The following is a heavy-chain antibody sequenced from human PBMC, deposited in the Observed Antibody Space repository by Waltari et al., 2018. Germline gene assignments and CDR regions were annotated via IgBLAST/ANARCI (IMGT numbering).Heavy chain of an antibody. D-gene: IGHD1-26*01. CDR2: INRDGSEK. Sequence: EVQLVESGGGLVQPGGSLRLSCAASGFTFSISWMSWVRQAPGKGLEWVANINRDGSEKYYVDSVKGRFTISRDNAKNSLYLQMNSLRADDTAVYYCARYSGNYGGFDYWGQGTLVTVSS. CDR1: GFTFSISW. J-gene: IGHJ4*02. V-gene: IGHV3-7*01. CDR3: ARYSGNYGGFDY.